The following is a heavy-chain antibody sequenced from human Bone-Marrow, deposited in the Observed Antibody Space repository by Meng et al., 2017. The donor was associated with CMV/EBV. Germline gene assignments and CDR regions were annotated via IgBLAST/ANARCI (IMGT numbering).Heavy chain of an antibody. CDR2: FSRNAEDT. J-gene: IGHJ4*02. D-gene: IGHD5-24*01. CDR3: AKGSRDGFNGLFDY. Sequence: GESLKISCLASGFTFSSHAMSWFRQAPGKGLEWVSGFSRNAEDTYYADSVRGRFTMSRDISKNTLYLQMNSLRAEDTAVYYCAKGSRDGFNGLFDYWGQGALVTVSS. CDR1: GFTFSSHA. V-gene: IGHV3-23*01.